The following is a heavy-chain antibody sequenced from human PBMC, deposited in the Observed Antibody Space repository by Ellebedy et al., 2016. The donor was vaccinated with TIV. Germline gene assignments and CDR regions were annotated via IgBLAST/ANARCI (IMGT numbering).Heavy chain of an antibody. D-gene: IGHD3-10*01. Sequence: AASVKVSCKASGYTFTDYYMHWVRQAPGQGLEWMGWLNPNSGGTNFAQQFQGRVTMTRDTSISTAYMELSRLRSDDTAVYYCTYGSGSYPLGYWGQGTLVTVSS. CDR2: LNPNSGGT. CDR1: GYTFTDYY. V-gene: IGHV1-2*02. CDR3: TYGSGSYPLGY. J-gene: IGHJ4*02.